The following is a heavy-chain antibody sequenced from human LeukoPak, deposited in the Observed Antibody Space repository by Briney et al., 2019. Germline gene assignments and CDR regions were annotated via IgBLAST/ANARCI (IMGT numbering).Heavy chain of an antibody. Sequence: QSGGPLRLSCAASGFTFSSYAMHWVRQAPGKGLEWVAVISYDGSNKYYADSVKGRFTISRDNSKNTLYLQMNSMRAEDTAVYYCARVSGYDFWSGYLDYWGQGTLVTVSS. V-gene: IGHV3-30-3*01. CDR1: GFTFSSYA. CDR3: ARVSGYDFWSGYLDY. CDR2: ISYDGSNK. J-gene: IGHJ4*02. D-gene: IGHD3-3*01.